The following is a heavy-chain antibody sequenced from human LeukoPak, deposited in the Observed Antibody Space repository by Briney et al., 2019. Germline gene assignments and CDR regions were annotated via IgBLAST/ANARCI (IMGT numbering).Heavy chain of an antibody. V-gene: IGHV3-23*01. CDR3: AKVSVCYGCYLDY. Sequence: GGSLRLYCAASGYTFSSHGLTWVRQAPGKGLEWVSTINGAGTNTYYAETVKGRFTISRDNSKNTLYLQMHSLRAEDTAIYYCAKVSVCYGCYLDYWGQGTLVTVS. CDR1: GYTFSSHG. D-gene: IGHD3-16*01. J-gene: IGHJ4*02. CDR2: INGAGTNT.